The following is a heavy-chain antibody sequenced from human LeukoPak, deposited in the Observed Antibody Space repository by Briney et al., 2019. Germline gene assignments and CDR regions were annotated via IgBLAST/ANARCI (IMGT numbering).Heavy chain of an antibody. CDR3: AKGPYYDFWSGYLNAFDI. Sequence: GGSLRLSCAASGFTFSSYAMSWVRQAPGKGLEWVSAISGSGVSTYYADSVKGRFTISRDNSKNTLYLQMNSLRAEDTAVYYCAKGPYYDFWSGYLNAFDIWGQGTMVTVSS. CDR1: GFTFSSYA. CDR2: ISGSGVST. D-gene: IGHD3-3*01. J-gene: IGHJ3*02. V-gene: IGHV3-23*01.